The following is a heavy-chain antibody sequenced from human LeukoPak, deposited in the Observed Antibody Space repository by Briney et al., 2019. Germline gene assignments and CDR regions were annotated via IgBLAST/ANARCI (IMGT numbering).Heavy chain of an antibody. CDR1: GGSISSGSYY. D-gene: IGHD7-27*01. Sequence: PSETLSLTCTVSGGSISSGSYYWSWIRQPAGKGLEWIGRIYTSGSTNYNPSLKSRVTISVDTSKNQFSLKLSSVTAADTAVYYCAGEKLGMVGWYFDLWGRGTLVTVSS. V-gene: IGHV4-61*02. CDR2: IYTSGST. J-gene: IGHJ2*01. CDR3: AGEKLGMVGWYFDL.